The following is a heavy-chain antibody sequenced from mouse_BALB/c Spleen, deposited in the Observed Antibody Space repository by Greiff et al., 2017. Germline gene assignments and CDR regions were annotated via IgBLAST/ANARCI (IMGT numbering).Heavy chain of an antibody. J-gene: IGHJ1*01. V-gene: IGHV5-12-2*01. CDR1: GFTFSSYT. CDR2: ISNGGGST. D-gene: IGHD2-14*01. CDR3: ARHGKVHWYFDV. Sequence: EVMLVESGGGLVQPGGSLKLSCAASGFTFSSYTMSWVRQTPEKRLEWVAYISNGGGSTYYPDTVKGRFTISRDNAKNTLYLQMSSLKSEDTAMYYCARHGKVHWYFDVWGAGTTVTVSS.